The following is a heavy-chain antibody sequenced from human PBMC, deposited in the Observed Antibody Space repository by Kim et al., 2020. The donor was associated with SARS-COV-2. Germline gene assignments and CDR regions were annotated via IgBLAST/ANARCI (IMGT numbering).Heavy chain of an antibody. Sequence: AYAASVTGRFIISRDDSKNTAYLQMNSLRTEDTAVYFCTRRGVGATTSDYWGRGTLVTVSS. J-gene: IGHJ4*02. D-gene: IGHD1-26*01. V-gene: IGHV3-73*01. CDR3: TRRGVGATTSDY.